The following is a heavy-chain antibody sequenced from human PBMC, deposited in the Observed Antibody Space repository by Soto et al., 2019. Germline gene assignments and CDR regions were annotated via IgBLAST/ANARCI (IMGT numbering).Heavy chain of an antibody. CDR2: ISHDGSKK. CDR3: AKDSMARVYSSYGMDV. Sequence: GSLRLSCAVSGFTFSSYGMHWVRQAPGKGLEWVTLISHDGSKKYYADSVKGRFSISRDNSKNTLYLQMDSLRTEDTAVYYCAKDSMARVYSSYGMDVWGQGTTVTVSS. CDR1: GFTFSSYG. J-gene: IGHJ6*02. D-gene: IGHD2-15*01. V-gene: IGHV3-30*18.